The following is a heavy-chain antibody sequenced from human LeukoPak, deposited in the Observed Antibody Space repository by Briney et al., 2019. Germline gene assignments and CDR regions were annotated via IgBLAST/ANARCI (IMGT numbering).Heavy chain of an antibody. J-gene: IGHJ4*02. CDR3: AKMGPYDISTGYYNPAFDY. V-gene: IGHV3-23*01. Sequence: PGGSLRLSCAASGFTFSAYPMSWVRQAPGKGLEWVSTLDGSGRTIYYADSVKGRFTISRDNSKNTLYLQMHSLRAEDTAIYYCAKMGPYDISTGYYNPAFDYWGQGIPGTVSS. CDR2: LDGSGRTI. D-gene: IGHD3-9*01. CDR1: GFTFSAYP.